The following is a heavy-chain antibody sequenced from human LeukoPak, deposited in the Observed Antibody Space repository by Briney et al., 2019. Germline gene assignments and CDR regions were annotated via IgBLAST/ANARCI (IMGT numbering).Heavy chain of an antibody. V-gene: IGHV1-18*01. CDR3: ARGPYVSGSYNPRDALDV. CDR2: ISAYNGNT. D-gene: IGHD3-10*01. CDR1: GYTFTSYG. J-gene: IGHJ3*01. Sequence: ASVKVSCKASGYTFTSYGISWVRQAPGQGLEWMGWISAYNGNTNYAQKLQGRVTMATDTSTSTAYMELRSLRSDDSAVYFCARGPYVSGSYNPRDALDVWGHGTMVTVS.